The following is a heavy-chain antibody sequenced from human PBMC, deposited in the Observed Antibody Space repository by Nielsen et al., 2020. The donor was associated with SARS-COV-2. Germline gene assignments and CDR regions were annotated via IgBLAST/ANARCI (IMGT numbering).Heavy chain of an antibody. CDR3: AKDLGYSGH. CDR1: GFTFSSYG. Sequence: GESLKISCAASGFTFSSYGMHWVRQAPGKGLEWVAVMSYDARNKYYADSVKGRFTISRDNSKNTLYLQMNSLRAEDTAVYYCAKDLGYSGHWGQGTLVTVSS. V-gene: IGHV3-30*19. D-gene: IGHD5-12*01. CDR2: MSYDARNK. J-gene: IGHJ4*02.